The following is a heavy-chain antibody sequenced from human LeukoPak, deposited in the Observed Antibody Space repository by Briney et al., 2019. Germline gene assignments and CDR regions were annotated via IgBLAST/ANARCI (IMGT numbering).Heavy chain of an antibody. J-gene: IGHJ5*02. CDR3: ARAGLGYCSSTSCSGWFDP. CDR2: IYTSGST. Sequence: SETLSLTCTVPGGSISSGSYYWSWIRQPAGKGLEWIGRIYTSGSTNYNPSLKSRVTISVDTSKNQFSLKLSSVTAADTAVYYCARAGLGYCSSTSCSGWFDPWGQGTLVTVSS. CDR1: GGSISSGSYY. D-gene: IGHD2-2*01. V-gene: IGHV4-61*02.